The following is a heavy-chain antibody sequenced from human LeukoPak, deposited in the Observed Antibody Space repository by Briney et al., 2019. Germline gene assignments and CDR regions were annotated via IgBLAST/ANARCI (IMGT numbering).Heavy chain of an antibody. V-gene: IGHV4-34*01. CDR2: INHSGST. CDR3: ARAPPSKVTNYYYMDV. J-gene: IGHJ6*03. D-gene: IGHD4-11*01. Sequence: SETLSLTCVVYGGSFSGYYWTWIRQPPGKGLEWIGEINHSGSTNDNPSLKSRVTISVETSKNQFTLKLSSVTAADTAVYYCARAPPSKVTNYYYMDVWGKGTTVTVSS. CDR1: GGSFSGYY.